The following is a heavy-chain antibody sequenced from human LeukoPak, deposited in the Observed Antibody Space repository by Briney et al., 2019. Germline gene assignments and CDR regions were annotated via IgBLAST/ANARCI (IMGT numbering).Heavy chain of an antibody. D-gene: IGHD6-19*01. CDR2: INHSGST. Sequence: SETLSLTCAVYGGSFSGYYWSWIRQPPGKGLEWIGEINHSGSTNYNPSLKSRVTISVDTSKNQFSLKLSSVTAADTAVYYCAVRRQCLVWEPWGQGTLVTVSS. CDR1: GGSFSGYY. J-gene: IGHJ5*02. CDR3: AVRRQCLVWEP. V-gene: IGHV4-34*01.